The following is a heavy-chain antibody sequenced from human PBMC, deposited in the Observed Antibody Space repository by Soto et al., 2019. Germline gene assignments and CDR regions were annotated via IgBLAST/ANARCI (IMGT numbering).Heavy chain of an antibody. D-gene: IGHD5-12*01. V-gene: IGHV4-34*01. Sequence: TLSLTCAVHGGSFSGYYWSWIRQPPGKGLQWIGEINHTGSINYNPSLKSRVTISVDTSNKHFSLTLSSVTAADTAVYYCARGARGSVYNYGGDYFDYSGPGTMVTVYS. CDR1: GGSFSGYY. CDR3: ARGARGSVYNYGGDYFDY. CDR2: INHTGSI. J-gene: IGHJ4*02.